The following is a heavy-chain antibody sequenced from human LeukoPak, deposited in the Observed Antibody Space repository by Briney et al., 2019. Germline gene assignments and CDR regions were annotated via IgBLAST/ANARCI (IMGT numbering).Heavy chain of an antibody. CDR2: FDPEDGET. D-gene: IGHD3-22*01. Sequence: GGSVRVSCKVSGYTLTELSMHWVRPAPGKGLEWMGGFDPEDGETIYAQKFQGRVTMTEDTSTDTAYMELSSLRSEDTAVYYCATDLGYYYDSSRGQVRCWGQGALVADSS. J-gene: IGHJ4*02. CDR1: GYTLTELS. V-gene: IGHV1-24*01. CDR3: ATDLGYYYDSSRGQVRC.